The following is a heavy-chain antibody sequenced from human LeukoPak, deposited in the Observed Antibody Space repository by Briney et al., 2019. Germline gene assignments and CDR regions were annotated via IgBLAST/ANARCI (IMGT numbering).Heavy chain of an antibody. J-gene: IGHJ4*02. CDR3: ARGDGSGSIPLDY. V-gene: IGHV4-59*01. CDR2: IYCSGST. D-gene: IGHD3-10*01. CDR1: GGSISSYY. Sequence: SETLSLTCTVSGGSISSYYWSWIRQPPGKGLEWIGYIYCSGSTNYNPSLKSRVTISVDTSKNQFSLKLSSVTAADTAVYYCARGDGSGSIPLDYWGQGTLVTVSS.